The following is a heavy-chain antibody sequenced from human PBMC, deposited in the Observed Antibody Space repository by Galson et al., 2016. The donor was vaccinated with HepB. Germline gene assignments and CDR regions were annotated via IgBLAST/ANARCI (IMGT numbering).Heavy chain of an antibody. CDR2: ISSGSSAI. CDR1: GFTFSGYN. Sequence: LRLSCAASGFTFSGYNMDWVRQAPGKGLEWVSYISSGSSAIYYADSVKGRFTISRDNAKNSLYLQMNSLRDEDTAIYFCARDGNHGYDMDYWGQGTLVTVSS. V-gene: IGHV3-48*02. J-gene: IGHJ4*02. D-gene: IGHD1-14*01. CDR3: ARDGNHGYDMDY.